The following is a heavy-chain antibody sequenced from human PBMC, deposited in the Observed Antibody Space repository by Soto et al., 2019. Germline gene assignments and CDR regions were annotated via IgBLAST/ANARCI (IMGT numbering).Heavy chain of an antibody. D-gene: IGHD3-22*01. V-gene: IGHV1-69*12. CDR3: ARGFGYDPSGYYYFY. Sequence: QVQLVQSGAEAKKPGSSVKVSCKSSGGTFTNYAIDWVQQARGQGLEWMGGIIPMFGTPNYAQKFQGRVTITADESTSTAYMELSSLTSEDTAVYYCARGFGYDPSGYYYFYWGQGTLITVSS. CDR2: IIPMFGTP. J-gene: IGHJ4*02. CDR1: GGTFTNYA.